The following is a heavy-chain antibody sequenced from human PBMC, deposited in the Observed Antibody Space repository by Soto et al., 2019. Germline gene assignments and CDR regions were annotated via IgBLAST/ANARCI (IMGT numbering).Heavy chain of an antibody. CDR2: INHSGST. J-gene: IGHJ6*02. D-gene: IGHD3-3*01. Sequence: SETLSLTCAVYGGSFSGYYWSWIRQPPGKGLEWIGEINHSGSTNYNPSLKSRVTISVDTSKNQFSPKLSSVTAADTAVYYCARVTYDFWSGYYYGMDVSGQGTTVTVSS. CDR3: ARVTYDFWSGYYYGMDV. CDR1: GGSFSGYY. V-gene: IGHV4-34*01.